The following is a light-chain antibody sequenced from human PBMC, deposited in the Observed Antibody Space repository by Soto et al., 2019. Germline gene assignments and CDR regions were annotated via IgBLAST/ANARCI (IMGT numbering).Light chain of an antibody. V-gene: IGKV3-11*01. Sequence: IVLTQSPATLSLFPGERATLSCRASQSVSRALAWYQQKPGQAPRLLIYDVSNRATGIPARFSGSGSGTDFTLTISSLEPEDFAVYYCQQRSNWPSTFGQGTKLEIK. CDR2: DVS. CDR1: QSVSRA. CDR3: QQRSNWPST. J-gene: IGKJ2*01.